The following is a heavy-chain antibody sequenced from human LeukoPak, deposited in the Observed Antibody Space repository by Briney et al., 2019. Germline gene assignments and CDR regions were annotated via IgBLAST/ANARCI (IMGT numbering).Heavy chain of an antibody. J-gene: IGHJ5*02. Sequence: GASVKVSCKASGYTFTSYGISWVRQAPGQGLEWMGWISTYNGNTNYAQRLQGRVTMTTDTSTSTDYMELRSLRSDDTAVYYCARDIKRSRARWENLGFDPWGQGTLVTVSS. D-gene: IGHD1-14*01. CDR2: ISTYNGNT. CDR3: ARDIKRSRARWENLGFDP. CDR1: GYTFTSYG. V-gene: IGHV1-18*01.